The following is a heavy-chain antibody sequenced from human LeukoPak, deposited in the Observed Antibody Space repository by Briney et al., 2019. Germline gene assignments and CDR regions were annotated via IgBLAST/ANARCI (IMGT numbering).Heavy chain of an antibody. V-gene: IGHV1-2*02. CDR2: INPNSGGT. CDR1: GYTFTCYY. CDR3: ARVGRYRSGGSCDYYYYGMDV. Sequence: ASVKVSCKASGYTFTCYYMHWVRQAPGQGLEWMGWINPNSGGTNYAQKFQGRVTMTRDTSISTAYMELSRLRSDDTAVYYCARVGRYRSGGSCDYYYYGMDVWGQGTTVTVSS. D-gene: IGHD2-15*01. J-gene: IGHJ6*02.